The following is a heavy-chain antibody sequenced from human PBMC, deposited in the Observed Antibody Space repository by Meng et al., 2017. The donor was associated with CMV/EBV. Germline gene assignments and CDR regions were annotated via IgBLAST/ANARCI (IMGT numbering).Heavy chain of an antibody. CDR3: ARVDGRYCSSTSCYEYYGMDV. V-gene: IGHV1-2*02. J-gene: IGHJ6*02. CDR2: INPNSGGT. Sequence: ASVKVSCKASGYTFTGYYMHWVRQAPGQGLEWMGWINPNSGGTNYAQKFQGRVTMTRDTSISTAYMELSRLRSDDTAVYYYARVDGRYCSSTSCYEYYGMDVWGQGTTVTVSS. CDR1: GYTFTGYY. D-gene: IGHD2-2*01.